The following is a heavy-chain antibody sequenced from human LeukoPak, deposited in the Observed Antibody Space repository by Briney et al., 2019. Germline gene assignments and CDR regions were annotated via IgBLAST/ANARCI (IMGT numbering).Heavy chain of an antibody. J-gene: IGHJ4*02. CDR1: GFAFGSEA. V-gene: IGHV3-23*01. CDR2: ISPGGGTT. D-gene: IGHD6-19*01. Sequence: GGSLRLSCAVSGFAFGSEAMSWVRQSPARGLEWVASISPGGGTTYCADYVKGRFTISRDNSKNSLFVQMNSLRAEDTAVYFCARLTSPYSSGRHWGDSFGYWGQGTLVTVSS. CDR3: ARLTSPYSSGRHWGDSFGY.